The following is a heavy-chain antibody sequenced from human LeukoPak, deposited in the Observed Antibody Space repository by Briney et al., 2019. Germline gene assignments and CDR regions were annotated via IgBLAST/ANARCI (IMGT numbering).Heavy chain of an antibody. CDR3: ARGYCSGGSCSYTIDNWFDP. D-gene: IGHD2-15*01. J-gene: IGHJ5*02. CDR2: ISAYNGNT. V-gene: IGHV1-18*01. Sequence: AASVKVSCKASGYTFTSYGISWVRQAPGQGLEWMGWISAYNGNTNYAQELQGRVTMTTDTSTSTAYMELRSLRSDDTAVYYCARGYCSGGSCSYTIDNWFDPWGQGTLVTVSS. CDR1: GYTFTSYG.